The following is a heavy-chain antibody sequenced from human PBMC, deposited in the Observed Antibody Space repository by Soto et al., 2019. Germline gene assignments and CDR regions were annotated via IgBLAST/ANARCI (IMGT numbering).Heavy chain of an antibody. CDR1: GFTFSDYA. Sequence: GGSLRLSCAASGFTFSDYALNWVRHAPGKGLEWVSAISGSGGNTYYADSVKGRFTISRDNSKNTLYLQMNSLRAEDTAVYYCATMGTSATGLYYFDYWGQGTLVTVSS. J-gene: IGHJ4*02. V-gene: IGHV3-23*01. CDR2: ISGSGGNT. D-gene: IGHD1-7*01. CDR3: ATMGTSATGLYYFDY.